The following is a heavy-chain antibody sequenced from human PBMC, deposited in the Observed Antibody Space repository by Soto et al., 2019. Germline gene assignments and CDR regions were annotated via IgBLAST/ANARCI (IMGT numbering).Heavy chain of an antibody. V-gene: IGHV4-4*02. J-gene: IGHJ5*02. CDR2: IYHIGST. CDR3: ARDKGDYYGSGSYYNGWFDP. D-gene: IGHD3-10*01. Sequence: XATLSLTFAVSGGSISSSNWWSWFRQPPGKGLEWIGEIYHIGSTNYNPSLKSRVTISVDKSKNQFSLKLSSVTAADTAVYYCARDKGDYYGSGSYYNGWFDPWGQGTLVTVSS. CDR1: GGSISSSNW.